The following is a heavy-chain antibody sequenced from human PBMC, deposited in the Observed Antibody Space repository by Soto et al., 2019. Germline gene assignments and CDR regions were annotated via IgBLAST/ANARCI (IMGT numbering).Heavy chain of an antibody. Sequence: PSETLSLTCAVSGGSISSSNWWSWVRQPPGKGLEWIGEIYHSGSTNYNPSLKSRVTISVDKSKNQFSLKLSSVTAADTAVYYCARGAVEMATYYYYGMDVSGQGTTVTVSS. CDR2: IYHSGST. V-gene: IGHV4-4*02. CDR1: GGSISSSNW. CDR3: ARGAVEMATYYYYGMDV. J-gene: IGHJ6*02. D-gene: IGHD5-12*01.